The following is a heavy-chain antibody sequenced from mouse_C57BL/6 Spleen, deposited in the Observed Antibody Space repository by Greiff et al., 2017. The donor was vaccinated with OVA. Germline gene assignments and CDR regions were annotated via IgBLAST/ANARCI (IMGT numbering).Heavy chain of an antibody. J-gene: IGHJ2*01. CDR3: ARNGFYFDY. CDR1: GYAFSSSW. CDR2: IYPGDGDT. Sequence: QVQLKESGPELVKPGASVKISCKASGYAFSSSWMNWVKQRPGKGLEWIGRIYPGDGDTNYNGKFKGKATLTADKSSSTAYMQLSSLTSADSAVYFCARNGFYFDYWGQGTTLTVSS. D-gene: IGHD1-2*01. V-gene: IGHV1-82*01.